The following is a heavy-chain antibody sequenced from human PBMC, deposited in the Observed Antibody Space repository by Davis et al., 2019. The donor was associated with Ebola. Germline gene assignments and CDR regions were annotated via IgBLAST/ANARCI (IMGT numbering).Heavy chain of an antibody. D-gene: IGHD1-26*01. J-gene: IGHJ4*02. CDR3: ARGGGSSKRTMGY. Sequence: ASVKVSCKPSGYTFTGYYIHWVRQAPGQGLEWMGWINPNSGGTNYAQKFQGWVTMTRDTSISTAYMELSRLRSDDTAVYYCARGGGSSKRTMGYWGQGTLVTVSS. CDR1: GYTFTGYY. V-gene: IGHV1-2*04. CDR2: INPNSGGT.